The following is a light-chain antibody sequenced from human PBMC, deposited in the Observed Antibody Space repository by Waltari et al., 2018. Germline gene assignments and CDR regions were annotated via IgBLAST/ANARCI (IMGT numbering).Light chain of an antibody. V-gene: IGKV2-30*02. Sequence: VVMTQSPLSLPVTLGQPASISCRSSQSLVHSDGNTYLSWFQQRPGQSPRRLTYKVSNRDVGVPDRFIGSGSGTDFTLKISRVEAEYVGVYYCMQGTQWPYTFGQGTKLEIK. CDR3: MQGTQWPYT. CDR2: KVS. CDR1: QSLVHSDGNTY. J-gene: IGKJ2*01.